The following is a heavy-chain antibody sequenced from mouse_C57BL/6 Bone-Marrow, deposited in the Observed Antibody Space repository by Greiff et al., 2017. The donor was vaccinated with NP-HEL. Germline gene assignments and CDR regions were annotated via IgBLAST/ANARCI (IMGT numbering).Heavy chain of an antibody. Sequence: QVTLKVSGPGILQSSQTLSLTCSFSGFSLSTSGMGVSWIRQPSGKGLEWLAHIYWDDDKRYTPSLKSRLTLSKDTSRNQVFLKITSVDTADTATYYCARSPDYYGSSYIMDYWGQGTSVTVSS. CDR3: ARSPDYYGSSYIMDY. D-gene: IGHD1-1*01. J-gene: IGHJ4*01. V-gene: IGHV8-12*01. CDR1: GFSLSTSGMG. CDR2: IYWDDDK.